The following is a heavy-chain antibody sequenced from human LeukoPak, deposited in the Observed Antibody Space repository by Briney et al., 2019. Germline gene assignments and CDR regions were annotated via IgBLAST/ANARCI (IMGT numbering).Heavy chain of an antibody. CDR2: IYTSGST. D-gene: IGHD6-13*01. CDR3: ARDTQIHKDPTGYSSSWSAYYYYMDV. J-gene: IGHJ6*03. CDR1: GGSISSYY. V-gene: IGHV4-4*07. Sequence: SETLSLTCTVSGGSISSYYWSWIRQPAGKELEWIGRIYTSGSTNYNPSLKSRVTLSVDTSKNQFSLKLSSVTAADTAVYYCARDTQIHKDPTGYSSSWSAYYYYMDVWGKGTTVTVSS.